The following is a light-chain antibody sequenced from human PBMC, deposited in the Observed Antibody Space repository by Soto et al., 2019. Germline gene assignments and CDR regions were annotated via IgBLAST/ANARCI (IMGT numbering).Light chain of an antibody. CDR2: AAS. CDR3: QQYNTWPRT. J-gene: IGKJ1*01. CDR1: QSININ. V-gene: IGKV3-15*01. Sequence: IVMAQSPDTLSVSPGERATLSCRASQSININLAWYQHKPGQAPRLLIYAASLRATGLPARFSGSGSGTEFTLTISSLQSEDGALYYCQQYNTWPRTLGQGTKVEI.